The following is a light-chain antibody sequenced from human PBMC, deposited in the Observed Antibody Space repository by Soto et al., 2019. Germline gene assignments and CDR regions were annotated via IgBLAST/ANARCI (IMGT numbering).Light chain of an antibody. Sequence: DIQMTQSPSTLSASVGDRVTLTCRASQSISSWLAWYQQKPGKAPKLLIYRASNLDSGVPSRFSGSGSGTEFTLTISSLQPDDFATDDCQQYKCFPLTFGGGTKVEI. J-gene: IGKJ4*01. CDR3: QQYKCFPLT. CDR1: QSISSW. V-gene: IGKV1-5*03. CDR2: RAS.